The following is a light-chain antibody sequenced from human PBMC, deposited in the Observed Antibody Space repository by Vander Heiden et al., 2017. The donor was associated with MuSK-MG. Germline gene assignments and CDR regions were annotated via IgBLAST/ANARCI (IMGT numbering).Light chain of an antibody. Sequence: DIPLTQSPYFLSASVGDRVTITFLASQGINTYLARHQQTPGKAPKLLIYAVSTWQSGVPSRFSGSGYGKESTLTISSRQPESFAPYYGHQCSLYPPLTFGQGTRLEIK. CDR3: HQCSLYPPLT. CDR1: QGINTY. J-gene: IGKJ5*01. V-gene: IGKV1-9*01. CDR2: AVS.